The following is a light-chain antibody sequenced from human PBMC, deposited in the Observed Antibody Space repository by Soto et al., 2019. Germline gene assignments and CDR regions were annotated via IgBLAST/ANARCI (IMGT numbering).Light chain of an antibody. CDR3: PQSYSTPYT. V-gene: IGKV1-39*01. Sequence: DIQMTQSPSSLSASVGDRVTITCRASQSISSYLNWYQQKPGKDPKLLIYAASSLQSGVPSRFSGSGSGTDFTLTISSLQPEDFATYYCPQSYSTPYTFGQGTKLDIK. CDR1: QSISSY. CDR2: AAS. J-gene: IGKJ2*01.